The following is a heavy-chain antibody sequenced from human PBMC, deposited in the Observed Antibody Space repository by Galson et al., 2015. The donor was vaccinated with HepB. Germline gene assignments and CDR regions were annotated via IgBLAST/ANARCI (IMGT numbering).Heavy chain of an antibody. D-gene: IGHD2-8*01. V-gene: IGHV1-18*04. Sequence: SVKVSCKASGYSFSNYGISWVRQAPGQGLEWMGWISGYNGFTDYAQKVHGRVSMTTDASRSTAYMELRSLRSGDTAVYYCARDKVQFCDNGICYGIKGTRVYYDHAMDVWGQGTTVTVSS. CDR1: GYSFSNYG. J-gene: IGHJ6*02. CDR2: ISGYNGFT. CDR3: ARDKVQFCDNGICYGIKGTRVYYDHAMDV.